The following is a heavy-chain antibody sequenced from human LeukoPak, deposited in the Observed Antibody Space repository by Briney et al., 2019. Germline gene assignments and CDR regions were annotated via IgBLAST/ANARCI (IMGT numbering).Heavy chain of an antibody. CDR3: ARGGDGYNSWFDP. D-gene: IGHD5-24*01. CDR2: IIPIFGTA. J-gene: IGHJ5*02. V-gene: IGHV1-69*05. CDR1: GGTFSSYA. Sequence: SVKVSCKASGGTFSSYAISWVRQAPGQGLEWMGRIIPIFGTANYAQKFQGRVTITTDESTSTAYMELSSLRTEDTAVYYCARGGDGYNSWFDPWGQGTLVTVSS.